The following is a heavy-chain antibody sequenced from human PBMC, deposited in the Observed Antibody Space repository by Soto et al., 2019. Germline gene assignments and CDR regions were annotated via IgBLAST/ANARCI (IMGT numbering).Heavy chain of an antibody. J-gene: IGHJ5*02. CDR1: GGSFSGYY. CDR2: INHSGST. Sequence: SETLSLTCAVYGGSFSGYYWSWIRQPPGKGLEWIGEINHSGSTNYNPSLKSRVTISVDTSKNQFSLKLSSATAADTAVYYCARGPETGNWFYPRGQRTLVTVSS. V-gene: IGHV4-34*01. CDR3: ARGPETGNWFYP.